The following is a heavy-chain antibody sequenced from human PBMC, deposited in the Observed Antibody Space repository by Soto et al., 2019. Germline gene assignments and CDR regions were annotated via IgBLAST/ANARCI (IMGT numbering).Heavy chain of an antibody. J-gene: IGHJ6*02. CDR3: TRVTFDV. Sequence: GGSLRLSCAVSGFSFSTYAMHWVRQAPGKGLEWLAIIWFDGVKEYYAESVRGRFTISIDNSKNTVFLQMDTVGAEDSALYYCTRVTFDVWGQGTTVTVSS. V-gene: IGHV3-33*01. CDR1: GFSFSTYA. CDR2: IWFDGVKE.